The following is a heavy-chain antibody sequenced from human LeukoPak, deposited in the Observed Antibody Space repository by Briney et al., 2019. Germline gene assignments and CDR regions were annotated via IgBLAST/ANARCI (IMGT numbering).Heavy chain of an antibody. CDR2: INSDGSST. V-gene: IGHV3-74*01. CDR3: LSGIAAALY. J-gene: IGHJ4*02. D-gene: IGHD6-13*01. CDR1: GFTFNNYW. Sequence: GGSLRLSCAASGFTFNNYWMDWVRQAPGKGLVWVSRINSDGSSTSYADSVKGRFTISRDNAKNTLYLQMNSLRVEDTAVYYCLSGIAAALYWGQGPLVTVS.